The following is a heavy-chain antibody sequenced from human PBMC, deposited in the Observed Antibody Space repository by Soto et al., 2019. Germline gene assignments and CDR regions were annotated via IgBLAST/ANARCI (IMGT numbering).Heavy chain of an antibody. J-gene: IGHJ4*02. CDR1: GGSISSYY. Sequence: SETLSLTCTVSGGSISSYYWSWIRQPPGKGLEWIGYIYYSGSTNYNPSLKSRVTISVDMSMNQFFLMLSSVTAADTAVYYCARDYGRSRYFDYWGQGTLVDVSS. V-gene: IGHV4-59*01. CDR3: ARDYGRSRYFDY. D-gene: IGHD4-17*01. CDR2: IYYSGST.